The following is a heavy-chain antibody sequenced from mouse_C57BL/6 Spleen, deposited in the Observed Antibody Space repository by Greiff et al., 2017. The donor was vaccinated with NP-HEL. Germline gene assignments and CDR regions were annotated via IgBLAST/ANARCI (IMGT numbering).Heavy chain of an antibody. CDR1: GFNIKDYY. CDR2: IDPEDGDT. V-gene: IGHV14-1*01. CDR3: TTTYYYGSSYWFAY. D-gene: IGHD1-1*01. J-gene: IGHJ3*01. Sequence: VQLQQSGAELVRPGASVKLSCTASGFNIKDYYMHWVKQRPEQGLEWIGRIDPEDGDTEYAPKFQGKATMTADTSSNTAYLQLSSLTSEDTAVYYCTTTYYYGSSYWFAYWGQGTLVTVSA.